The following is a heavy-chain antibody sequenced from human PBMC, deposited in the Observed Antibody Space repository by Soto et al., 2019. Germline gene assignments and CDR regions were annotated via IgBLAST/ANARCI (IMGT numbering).Heavy chain of an antibody. CDR3: ARGLYDSSGYWSMDV. J-gene: IGHJ6*02. CDR1: GFTFSSYA. D-gene: IGHD3-22*01. V-gene: IGHV3-64*02. CDR2: ISSNGGST. Sequence: PGVSLRLSCAASGFTFSSYAMHWVRQAPGKGLEYVSAISSNGGSTYYADSVKGRFTISRDNSKNTLYLQMGSLRAEDMAVYYCARGLYDSSGYWSMDVWGQGTTVTVSS.